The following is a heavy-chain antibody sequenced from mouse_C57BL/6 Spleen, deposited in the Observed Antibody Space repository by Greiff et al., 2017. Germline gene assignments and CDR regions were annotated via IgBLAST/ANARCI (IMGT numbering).Heavy chain of an antibody. V-gene: IGHV7-3*01. CDR1: GFTFTDYY. CDR3: ARLYGNYVWYFDV. Sequence: DVHLVESGGGLVQPGGSLSLSCAASGFTFTDYYMSWVRQPPGKALEWLGFIRNKANGYTTESSASVKGRFTISRDNSQSILYLQMNALRAEDSATYYCARLYGNYVWYFDVWGTGTTVTVSS. CDR2: IRNKANGYTT. J-gene: IGHJ1*03. D-gene: IGHD2-1*01.